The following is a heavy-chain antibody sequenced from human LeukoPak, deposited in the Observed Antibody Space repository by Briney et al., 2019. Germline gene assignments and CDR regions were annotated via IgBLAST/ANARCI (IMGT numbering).Heavy chain of an antibody. D-gene: IGHD1-1*01. Sequence: SVKVSCKASGGTFSSYAISWVRQAPGQGLEWMGGIIPIFGTANYAQKFQGRVTITTDESTSTAYMELSSLRSEDTAVYYCVSPRPYWNNAFDIWGQGTMVTVSS. CDR3: VSPRPYWNNAFDI. CDR1: GGTFSSYA. V-gene: IGHV1-69*05. J-gene: IGHJ3*02. CDR2: IIPIFGTA.